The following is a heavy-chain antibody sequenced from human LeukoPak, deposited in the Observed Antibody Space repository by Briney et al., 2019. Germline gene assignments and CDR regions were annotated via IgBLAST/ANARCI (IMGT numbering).Heavy chain of an antibody. CDR1: GFTFSSYS. Sequence: PGGSLRLSCAASGFTFSSYSMNWVRQAPGKGLEWVSSISSSSSYIYYADSVKGRFTISRDNAKNSLYLQMNSLRAEDTAVYYCARHYDFWSGYYPFDYWGQGNPGHRLL. V-gene: IGHV3-21*01. J-gene: IGHJ4*02. CDR2: ISSSSSYI. CDR3: ARHYDFWSGYYPFDY. D-gene: IGHD3-3*01.